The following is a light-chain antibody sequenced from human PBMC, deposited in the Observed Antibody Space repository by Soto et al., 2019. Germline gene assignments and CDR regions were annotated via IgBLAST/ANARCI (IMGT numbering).Light chain of an antibody. CDR2: EVS. V-gene: IGLV2-18*01. J-gene: IGLJ3*02. CDR3: SLYTSSSTWV. CDR1: SSDVGSYNR. Sequence: QSALTQPPSVSGSPGQSVTISCTGTSSDVGSYNRVSWYQQPPGTAPKLMIYEVSNRPSGVPDRFSGSKSGNTASLTISGVQAEDETDYYCSLYTSSSTWVFGGGTQLTVL.